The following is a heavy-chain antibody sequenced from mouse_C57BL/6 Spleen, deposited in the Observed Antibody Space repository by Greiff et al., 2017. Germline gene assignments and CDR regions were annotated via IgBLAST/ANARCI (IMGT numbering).Heavy chain of an antibody. CDR2: IYPGDGDT. J-gene: IGHJ3*01. V-gene: IGHV1-82*01. Sequence: QVQLKESGPELVKPGASVKISCKASGYAFSSSWMNWVKQRPGKGLEWIGRIYPGDGDTNYNGKFKGKATLTADKSSSTAYMQLSSLTSEDSAVYFCASPSYPYWGQGTLVTVSA. CDR3: ASPSYPY. CDR1: GYAFSSSW.